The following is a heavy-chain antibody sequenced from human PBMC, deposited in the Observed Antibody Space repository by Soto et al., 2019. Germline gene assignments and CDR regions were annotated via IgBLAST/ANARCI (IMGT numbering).Heavy chain of an antibody. CDR3: AKGGGNYRPFDS. Sequence: PGGSLRLSCAASGFNFSSYAMSWVRQAPGKGLEFVSVISGSGGATFYADSVKGRFTISRDNSKKTPSLQVNSLRAEDTAVFYCAKGGGNYRPFDSWGQGILVTVSS. J-gene: IGHJ4*02. D-gene: IGHD1-26*01. CDR2: ISGSGGAT. CDR1: GFNFSSYA. V-gene: IGHV3-23*01.